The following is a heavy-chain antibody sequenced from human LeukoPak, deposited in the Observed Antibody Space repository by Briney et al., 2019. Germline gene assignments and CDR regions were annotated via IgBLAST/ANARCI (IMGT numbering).Heavy chain of an antibody. CDR2: ISGFGGGT. Sequence: GGSQRLSCAASGFTFSNYAMTWVRQAPGKGLEWVSAISGFGGGTYYADSVKGRFTISRDNSKNTLYLQMNSLRAEDTAVYYCARDHDAVVVVAATLAYFDYWGQGTLVTVSS. D-gene: IGHD2-15*01. CDR1: GFTFSNYA. CDR3: ARDHDAVVVVAATLAYFDY. J-gene: IGHJ4*02. V-gene: IGHV3-23*01.